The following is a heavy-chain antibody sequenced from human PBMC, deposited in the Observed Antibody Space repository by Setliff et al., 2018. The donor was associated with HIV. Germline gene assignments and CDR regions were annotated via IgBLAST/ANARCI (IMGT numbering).Heavy chain of an antibody. V-gene: IGHV3-30*02. CDR3: AKNLYSSIWSPLDY. Sequence: GGSLRLSCVASGFTLGGFGMHWVRQAPGKGLEWVAFIQYDGSKQSYTDSVKGRFTISRDNSKNTLYLQMSTLRTEDTAVYYCAKNLYSSIWSPLDYWGQGTLVTVSS. D-gene: IGHD6-13*01. J-gene: IGHJ4*02. CDR1: GFTLGGFG. CDR2: IQYDGSKQ.